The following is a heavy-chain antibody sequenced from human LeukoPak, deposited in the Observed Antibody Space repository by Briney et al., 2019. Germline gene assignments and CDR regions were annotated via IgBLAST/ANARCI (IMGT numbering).Heavy chain of an antibody. Sequence: SETLSLTCAVYGGSFSGYYWSWIRQPPGKGLEWIGEINHSESTNYNPSLKSRVTISVDTSKNQFSLKLSSVTAADTAVYYCARERRGYSYGRRFDYWGQGTLVTVSS. V-gene: IGHV4-34*01. J-gene: IGHJ4*02. CDR2: INHSEST. D-gene: IGHD5-18*01. CDR3: ARERRGYSYGRRFDY. CDR1: GGSFSGYY.